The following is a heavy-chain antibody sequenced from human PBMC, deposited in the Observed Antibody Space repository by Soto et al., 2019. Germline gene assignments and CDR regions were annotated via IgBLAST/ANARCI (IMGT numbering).Heavy chain of an antibody. CDR2: INSDGSTT. Sequence: EVQLVESGGGLVQPGGSLRLSCAASGFTFSNYWMHWVRQAPGKGLVWVSRINSDGSTTSHADSVKGRFTISRDNAENTLYLQMTRLRAEYTALYYCARLPGDSTGWTPFDFWGQGTQVTVSS. D-gene: IGHD6-19*01. CDR3: ARLPGDSTGWTPFDF. V-gene: IGHV3-74*01. J-gene: IGHJ4*02. CDR1: GFTFSNYW.